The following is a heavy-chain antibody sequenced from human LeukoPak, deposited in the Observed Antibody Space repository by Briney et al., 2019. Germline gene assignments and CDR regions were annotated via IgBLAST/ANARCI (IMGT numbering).Heavy chain of an antibody. Sequence: SSETLSLTCTVSGGSISSSSYYWGWIRQPPGKGLEWIGSIYYSGSTYYNPSLKSRVTISVDTSKNQFSLKLSSVTAADTAVYYCARAKRTLRDYYDSSGPRRSGAFDIWGQGTMVTVSS. CDR3: ARAKRTLRDYYDSSGPRRSGAFDI. J-gene: IGHJ3*02. CDR2: IYYSGST. D-gene: IGHD3-22*01. CDR1: GGSISSSSYY. V-gene: IGHV4-39*01.